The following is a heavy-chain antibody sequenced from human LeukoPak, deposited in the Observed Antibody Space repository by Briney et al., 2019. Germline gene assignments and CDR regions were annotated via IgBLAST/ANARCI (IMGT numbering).Heavy chain of an antibody. CDR1: GGSISSGGYY. CDR3: ARELAGRPPTYVMDV. CDR2: IYYSGST. Sequence: SETLSLTCTVSGGSISSGGYYWSWIRQHPGKGLEWIGYIYYSGSTYYNPSLKSRVTISVDTSKNQFSLKLSSVTAADTAVYYCARELAGRPPTYVMDVWGQGTTAAVSS. J-gene: IGHJ6*02. V-gene: IGHV4-31*03.